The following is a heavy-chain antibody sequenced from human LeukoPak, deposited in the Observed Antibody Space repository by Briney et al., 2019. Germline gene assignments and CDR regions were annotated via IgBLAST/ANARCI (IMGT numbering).Heavy chain of an antibody. J-gene: IGHJ4*02. D-gene: IGHD3-16*01. CDR1: GDNFLAHY. Sequence: GASVKVSCKTSGDNFLAHYIPWVRQAPGQGLEWMGWINSNTGGTMLAQRFQGGVSLTRDTATTTAYLEVSRLTGDDTAVYFCARDLYGSLSYGLDTWGQGTLVIVSS. V-gene: IGHV1-2*02. CDR2: INSNTGGT. CDR3: ARDLYGSLSYGLDT.